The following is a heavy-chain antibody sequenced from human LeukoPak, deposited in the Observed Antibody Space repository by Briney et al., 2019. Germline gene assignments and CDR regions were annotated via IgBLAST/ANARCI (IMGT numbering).Heavy chain of an antibody. J-gene: IGHJ6*02. CDR1: GYTFTSYA. CDR3: ARLVPYDSSGYYYYYGMDV. D-gene: IGHD3-22*01. V-gene: IGHV1-3*01. CDR2: INAGNGNT. Sequence: ASVKVSCKASGYTFTSYAMHWVRQAPGQRLEWMGWINAGNGNTKYSQKFQGRVTITRDTSASTAYMELSSLRSEDTAVYYCARLVPYDSSGYYYYYGMDVWGQGTTVTVSS.